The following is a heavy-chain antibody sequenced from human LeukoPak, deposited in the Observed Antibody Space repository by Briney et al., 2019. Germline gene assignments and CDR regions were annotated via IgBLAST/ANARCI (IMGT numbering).Heavy chain of an antibody. CDR1: GFTFSSYW. J-gene: IGHJ3*02. V-gene: IGHV3-7*01. CDR2: IKQDGSEK. D-gene: IGHD3-3*01. Sequence: GGSLRLCCAASGFTFSSYWMSWVRQAPGKGLEWVANIKQDGSEKYYVDSVKGRFTISRDNAKNSLYLQMNSLRAEDTAVYYCARYVLRFLEWFPGGAFDIWGQGTMVTVSS. CDR3: ARYVLRFLEWFPGGAFDI.